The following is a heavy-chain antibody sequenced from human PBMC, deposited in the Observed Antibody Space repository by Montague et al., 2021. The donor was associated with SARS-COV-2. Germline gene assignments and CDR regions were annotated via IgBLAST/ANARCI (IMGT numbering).Heavy chain of an antibody. CDR2: MHFTGST. J-gene: IGHJ4*02. V-gene: IGHV4-4*07. Sequence: SETLSLTCTVSGDSITNHYLSWIRQPAGKGLEWIWLMHFTGSTNISPFFSIRITMSADTSKNQFSLKLTSVTAADTAIDFCARDRFDFGAGRQGTIDFWGQGTLVTVSS. D-gene: IGHD3-10*01. CDR1: GDSITNHY. CDR3: ARDRFDFGAGRQGTIDF.